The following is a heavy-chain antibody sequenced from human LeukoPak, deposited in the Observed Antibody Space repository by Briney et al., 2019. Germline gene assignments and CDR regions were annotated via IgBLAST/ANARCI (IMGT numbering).Heavy chain of an antibody. J-gene: IGHJ6*02. CDR1: GGSISSSNW. CDR2: IYHSGST. V-gene: IGHV4-4*02. CDR3: ARRSVQLRAGMDV. Sequence: SGTLSLTCAVSGGSISSSNWWSWVRQPPGKGLEWIGEIYHSGSTNYNPSLKSRVTISVDKSKNQFSLKLSSVTAADTAVYYCARRSVQLRAGMDVWGQGTTVTVSS. D-gene: IGHD1-1*01.